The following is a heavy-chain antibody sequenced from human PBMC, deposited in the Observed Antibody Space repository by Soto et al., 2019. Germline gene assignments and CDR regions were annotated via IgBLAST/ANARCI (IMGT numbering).Heavy chain of an antibody. CDR1: GFSLSTSGMC. CDR2: IDWDDDK. Sequence: GPTLVNPTQTLTLTCTFSGFSLSTSGMCVSWIRQPPGKALEWLARIDWDDDKYYSTSLKTRLTISKDTSKNQVVLTMTNMDPVGTATYYCARTLYCSGGSCYQVYYYYYMDVWGKGTTVTVSS. V-gene: IGHV2-70*11. CDR3: ARTLYCSGGSCYQVYYYYYMDV. D-gene: IGHD2-15*01. J-gene: IGHJ6*03.